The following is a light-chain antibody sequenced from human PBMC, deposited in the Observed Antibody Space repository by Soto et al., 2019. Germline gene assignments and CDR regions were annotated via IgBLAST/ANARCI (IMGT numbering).Light chain of an antibody. Sequence: AIQMTQFPSSLSASVGDRVTITCRASQDIRSDLGWYQQRPGKAPNLLIYAASSLQSGVPLRFSGSGSGTDFTLTISSLQPEDFATYYCLQDYNYPLTFGGGTKVDI. CDR1: QDIRSD. V-gene: IGKV1-6*01. CDR2: AAS. J-gene: IGKJ4*01. CDR3: LQDYNYPLT.